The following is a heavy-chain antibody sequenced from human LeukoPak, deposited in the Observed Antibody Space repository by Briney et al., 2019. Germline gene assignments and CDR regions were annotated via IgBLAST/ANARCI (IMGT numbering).Heavy chain of an antibody. D-gene: IGHD5-12*01. J-gene: IGHJ3*02. Sequence: ASVKVSCKASGYTFTGYYMHWVRQAPGQGLEWMGWINPNSGGTNYAQKFQGRVTMTRDTSISTAYMELSRLRSDDTAVYYCARVRKWLRLRNDTFDIWGQGTMVTVSS. V-gene: IGHV1-2*02. CDR3: ARVRKWLRLRNDTFDI. CDR1: GYTFTGYY. CDR2: INPNSGGT.